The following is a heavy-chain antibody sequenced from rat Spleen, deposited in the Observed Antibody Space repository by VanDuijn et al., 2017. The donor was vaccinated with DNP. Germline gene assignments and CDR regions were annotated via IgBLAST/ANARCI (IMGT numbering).Heavy chain of an antibody. D-gene: IGHD1-4*01. J-gene: IGHJ2*01. CDR2: ITGRGGNT. CDR1: GFTFNNYW. CDR3: ARHVLPLRVWDY. V-gene: IGHV5-31*01. Sequence: EVQLVESGGDLVQPGRSLKLSCVVSGFTFNNYWLTWFRQVPGLGLEWVASITGRGGNTYYPDSVKGRFTISRDNAKRTLYLDMSSLRSEDTATYYCARHVLPLRVWDYWGQGVMVTVSS.